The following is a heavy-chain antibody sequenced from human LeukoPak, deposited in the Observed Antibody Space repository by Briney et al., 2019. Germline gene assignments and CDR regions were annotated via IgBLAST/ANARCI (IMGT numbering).Heavy chain of an antibody. Sequence: KPSETLSLTCTVSGGSISSYYWSWIRQPPGKGLEWIGYIYYSGSTNYNPSLKSRVTISVDTSKNQFSLKLSSVTAADTAVYYCARVRTYYDILTGYSDNAFDIWGQGTMVTVSS. J-gene: IGHJ3*02. D-gene: IGHD3-9*01. CDR3: ARVRTYYDILTGYSDNAFDI. V-gene: IGHV4-59*12. CDR2: IYYSGST. CDR1: GGSISSYY.